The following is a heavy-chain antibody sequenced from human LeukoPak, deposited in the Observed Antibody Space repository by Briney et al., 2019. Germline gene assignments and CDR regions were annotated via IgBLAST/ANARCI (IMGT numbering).Heavy chain of an antibody. Sequence: GGSLRLSCGATGFSFSNFGMHWVRQAPGKGLEWVAYIRYDGSAQYYVDSVKGRFTISRDNSERTLYLQMNSLRAEDTAVYYCARSISVTTRSDFDYWGQGTLVTVSS. V-gene: IGHV3-30*02. CDR2: IRYDGSAQ. J-gene: IGHJ4*02. CDR3: ARSISVTTRSDFDY. CDR1: GFSFSNFG. D-gene: IGHD4-17*01.